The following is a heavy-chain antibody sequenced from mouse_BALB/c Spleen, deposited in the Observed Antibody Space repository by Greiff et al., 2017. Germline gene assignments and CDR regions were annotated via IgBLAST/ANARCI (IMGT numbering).Heavy chain of an antibody. Sequence: EVMLVESGGGLVQPGGSLKLSCAASGFTFSSYTMSWVRQTPEKRLEWVAYISNGGGSTYYPDTVKGRFTISRDNAKNTLYLQMSSLKSEDTAMYYYARHGNYPYYFDYWGQGTTLTVSS. CDR2: ISNGGGST. D-gene: IGHD2-1*01. J-gene: IGHJ2*01. CDR1: GFTFSSYT. V-gene: IGHV5-12-2*01. CDR3: ARHGNYPYYFDY.